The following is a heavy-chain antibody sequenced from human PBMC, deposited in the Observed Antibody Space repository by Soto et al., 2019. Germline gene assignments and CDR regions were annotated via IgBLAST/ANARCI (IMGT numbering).Heavy chain of an antibody. CDR1: GYSFTSYW. Sequence: GESLKISCKGSGYSFTSYWISWVRQMPGKGLEWMGRIDPSDSYTNYSPSFQGHVTISADKSISTAYLQWSSLKASDTAMYYCARHRYYDSSGYSPFDYWGQGTLVTVSS. V-gene: IGHV5-10-1*01. D-gene: IGHD3-22*01. CDR2: IDPSDSYT. CDR3: ARHRYYDSSGYSPFDY. J-gene: IGHJ4*02.